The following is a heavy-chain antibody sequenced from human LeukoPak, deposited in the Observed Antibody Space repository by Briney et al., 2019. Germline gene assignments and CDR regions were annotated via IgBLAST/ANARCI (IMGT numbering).Heavy chain of an antibody. CDR2: IYTSGST. V-gene: IGHV4-4*07. CDR1: GGSISSYY. Sequence: KPSETLSLTCTVSGGSISSYYWSWIRQPAGKGLEWIGRIYTSGSTNYNPSLKSRVTMSVDTSKSQFSLKLSSVTAADTAVYYCARIVGATSRGAFDIWGQGTMVTVSS. D-gene: IGHD1-26*01. J-gene: IGHJ3*02. CDR3: ARIVGATSRGAFDI.